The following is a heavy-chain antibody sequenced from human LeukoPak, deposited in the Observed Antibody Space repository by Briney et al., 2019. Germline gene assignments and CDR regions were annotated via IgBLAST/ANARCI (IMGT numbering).Heavy chain of an antibody. CDR1: GFTFSSYA. Sequence: PGGSLRLSCAASGFTFSSYAMTWVRQAPGKGLEWVSTVRDSGIGTYSADSVKGRFTISRDNSKNTLFLQMNSVRAEDTAVYYCAKGGSSGWPFDCWGQGTPVTVSS. CDR2: VRDSGIGT. CDR3: AKGGSSGWPFDC. D-gene: IGHD6-19*01. J-gene: IGHJ4*02. V-gene: IGHV3-23*01.